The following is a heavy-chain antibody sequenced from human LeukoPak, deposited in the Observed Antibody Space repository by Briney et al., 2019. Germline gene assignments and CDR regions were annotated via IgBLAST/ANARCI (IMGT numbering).Heavy chain of an antibody. CDR1: GFTFSSFE. CDR3: AGSLDYYFDY. J-gene: IGHJ4*02. Sequence: GGSLRLSCAASGFTFSSFEMKWVRQAPGKGLEWVSYISSGGSTIYYADSVKGRFTISRDNAKNSLYLQMNSLRAEDTAVYYCAGSLDYYFDYWGQGTLVTVSS. CDR2: ISSGGSTI. V-gene: IGHV3-48*03.